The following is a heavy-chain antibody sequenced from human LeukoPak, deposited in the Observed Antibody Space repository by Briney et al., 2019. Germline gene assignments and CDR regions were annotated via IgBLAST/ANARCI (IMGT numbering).Heavy chain of an antibody. CDR1: GFTFANHA. CDR2: INNSGRTI. V-gene: IGHV3-48*03. CDR3: AIDLDRSFDY. D-gene: IGHD1-14*01. J-gene: IGHJ4*02. Sequence: PGGSLRLSCAASGFTFANHAMNWVRRAPGKGLEWIAYINNSGRTIYYADSMKGRLTISRDNAKSSLYLQVNSLRAEDTAIYYCAIDLDRSFDYWDQGIQVTVSS.